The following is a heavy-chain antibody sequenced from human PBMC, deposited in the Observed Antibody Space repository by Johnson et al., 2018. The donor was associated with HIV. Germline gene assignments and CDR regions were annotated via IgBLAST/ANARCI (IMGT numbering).Heavy chain of an antibody. Sequence: QVQLVESGGGLVQPGGSLRLSCAASGFTFSSYAMSWVRQAPGKGLEWVGSISYDGGKKYYADSVKDRFTISRDNSKNTVNLQMKSLRTEDSGVYYCAKAYCPGCDAFDIWGQGTMVTVSS. CDR3: AKAYCPGCDAFDI. J-gene: IGHJ3*02. V-gene: IGHV3-30*18. CDR2: ISYDGGKK. D-gene: IGHD2-21*01. CDR1: GFTFSSYA.